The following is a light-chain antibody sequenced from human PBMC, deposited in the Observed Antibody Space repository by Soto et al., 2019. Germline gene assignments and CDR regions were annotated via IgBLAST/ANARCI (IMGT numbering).Light chain of an antibody. CDR3: SSYTRSSLYV. CDR1: SSDVGGYDY. CDR2: DVS. V-gene: IGLV2-14*03. J-gene: IGLJ1*01. Sequence: QSVLTQPASVSGSPGQSITISCTGTSSDVGGYDYVSWYQHHPGKAPKLMIYDVSNRPLGVSNRFSGSKSGNTASLTISGLQAEDEADYYCSSYTRSSLYVFGTGTKVTVL.